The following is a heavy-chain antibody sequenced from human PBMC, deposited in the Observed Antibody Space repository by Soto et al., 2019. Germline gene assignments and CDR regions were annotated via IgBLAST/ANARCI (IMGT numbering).Heavy chain of an antibody. CDR1: GGSIRSGGYY. D-gene: IGHD3-22*01. V-gene: IGHV4-31*03. CDR2: IYYSGST. Sequence: NPSETLSLTCTVSGGSIRSGGYYWSWIRQHPGKGLEWIGYIYYSGSTYYNPSLKSRVTISVDTSKNQFSLKLSSVTAADTAVYNCARDNRSGYYFDYWGQGALVTVSS. CDR3: ARDNRSGYYFDY. J-gene: IGHJ4*02.